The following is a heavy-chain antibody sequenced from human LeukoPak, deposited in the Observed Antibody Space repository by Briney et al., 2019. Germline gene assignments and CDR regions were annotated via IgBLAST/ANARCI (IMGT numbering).Heavy chain of an antibody. D-gene: IGHD2-2*01. CDR3: AKDPYGTRYFDY. J-gene: IGHJ4*02. V-gene: IGHV3-23*01. CDR1: GFTFNKYA. Sequence: GGSLRLSCAASGFTFNKYAMSWVRQAPGKGLEWVSSLSGSGGDTYYAESVKGRFTISRDNSKNTVYQEMNSLRAEDTAVYYCAKDPYGTRYFDYWGQGTLVTVSS. CDR2: LSGSGGDT.